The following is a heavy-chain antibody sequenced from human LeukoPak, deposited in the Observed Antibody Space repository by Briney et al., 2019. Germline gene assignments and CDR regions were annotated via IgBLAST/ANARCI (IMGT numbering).Heavy chain of an antibody. Sequence: PGGSLRLSCAASGFTLSNAWMSWVRQAPGKGLEWVGRIKSKTDGGTTDYAAPVKGRFTISRDDSKNTLYLQMNSLKTEDTAVYYCTTSITGTTFRAINYYYYYMDVWAKGPRSPSP. CDR2: IKSKTDGGTT. V-gene: IGHV3-15*01. CDR1: GFTLSNAW. J-gene: IGHJ6*03. CDR3: TTSITGTTFRAINYYYYYMDV. D-gene: IGHD1-7*01.